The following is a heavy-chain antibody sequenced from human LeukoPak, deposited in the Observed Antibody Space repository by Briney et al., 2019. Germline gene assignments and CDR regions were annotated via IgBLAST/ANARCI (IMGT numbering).Heavy chain of an antibody. Sequence: GASVKVSCKASGYTFTGYYIYWVRQAPGQGLEWMGWINPNSGVTNYAQKFQGRVTMTRDTSISTAYMELSRLRSDDTAVYYCARGATVTTEQSWFDPWGQGTLVTVSS. CDR2: INPNSGVT. D-gene: IGHD4-17*01. CDR1: GYTFTGYY. CDR3: ARGATVTTEQSWFDP. J-gene: IGHJ5*02. V-gene: IGHV1-2*02.